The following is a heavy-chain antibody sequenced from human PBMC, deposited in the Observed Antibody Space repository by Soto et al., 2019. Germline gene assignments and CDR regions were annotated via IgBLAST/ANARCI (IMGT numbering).Heavy chain of an antibody. V-gene: IGHV1-69*13. J-gene: IGHJ6*02. CDR1: GGTFSSYA. CDR3: ARSKRGDYYYGMDV. CDR2: IIPMFGTA. Sequence: ASVNVSCKASGGTFSSYAINWVRQAPGQGLEWMGGIIPMFGTANYAQKFQGRVTITADESTSTAYMELSSLRSEDTAVYYCARSKRGDYYYGMDVWGQGTKVTVSS.